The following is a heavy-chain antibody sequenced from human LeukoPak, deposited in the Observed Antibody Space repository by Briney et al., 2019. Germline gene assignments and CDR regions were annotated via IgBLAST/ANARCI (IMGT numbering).Heavy chain of an antibody. J-gene: IGHJ4*02. D-gene: IGHD3-22*01. V-gene: IGHV3-9*01. CDR3: AKDMDGADYYDSSGPFDY. Sequence: GGSLRLSCAASGFTFDDYAMHWVRQAPGKGLEWVSGISWNSGSIGYADSVKGRFTISRDNAKNSLYLQMNSLRAEDTALYYCAKDMDGADYYDSSGPFDYWGQGTLVIVSS. CDR1: GFTFDDYA. CDR2: ISWNSGSI.